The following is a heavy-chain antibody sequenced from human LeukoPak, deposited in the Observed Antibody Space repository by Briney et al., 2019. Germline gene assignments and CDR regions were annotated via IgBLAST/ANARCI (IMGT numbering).Heavy chain of an antibody. CDR3: ASYGSGSYYPPIFLDY. D-gene: IGHD3-10*01. CDR2: IYYSGST. V-gene: IGHV4-39*01. Sequence: SETLSLTCTVSGGSISSSSYYWGWIRQPPGKGLEWIGSIYYSGSTYYNPSLKSRVTISVGTSKNQFSLKLSSVTAADTAVYYCASYGSGSYYPPIFLDYWGQGTLVTVSS. J-gene: IGHJ4*02. CDR1: GGSISSSSYY.